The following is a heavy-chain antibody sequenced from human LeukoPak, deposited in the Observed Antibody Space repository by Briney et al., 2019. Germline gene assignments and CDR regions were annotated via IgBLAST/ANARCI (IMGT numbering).Heavy chain of an antibody. J-gene: IGHJ4*02. CDR3: ARSEAGTTSDY. CDR1: GGTFSSYA. CDR2: IIPIFGIA. D-gene: IGHD1-1*01. Sequence: AVKVSCKASGGTFSSYAISWVRQAPGQGLEWMGRIIPIFGIANYAQKFQGRVTITADKSTSTAYMELSSLRSEDTAVYYCARSEAGTTSDYWGQGTLVTVSS. V-gene: IGHV1-69*04.